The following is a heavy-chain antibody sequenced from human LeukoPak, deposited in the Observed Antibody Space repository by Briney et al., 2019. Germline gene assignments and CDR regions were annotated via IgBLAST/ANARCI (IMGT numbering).Heavy chain of an antibody. D-gene: IGHD3-22*01. CDR3: ARDPTYYYDSSGYYGWFDP. Sequence: GSLRLSCAASGFTFSSYWMGWVRQAPGKGLEWVANIKQDGSEKYYVDSVKGRFTISRDNAKNSLYLQMNSLRAEDTAVYYCARDPTYYYDSSGYYGWFDPWGQGTLVTVSS. J-gene: IGHJ5*02. CDR1: GFTFSSYW. CDR2: IKQDGSEK. V-gene: IGHV3-7*01.